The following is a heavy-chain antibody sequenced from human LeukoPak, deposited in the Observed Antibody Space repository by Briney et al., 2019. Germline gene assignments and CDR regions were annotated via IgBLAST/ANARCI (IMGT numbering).Heavy chain of an antibody. Sequence: ASVKVSCKASGYTFTGYYMHWVRQAPGQGLEWMGWINPNSGDTNYAQKFQGRVTMTRDTSISTAYMELNTLRSDDTAVDYCARGSKEDLMVATVSVAFWGQGTLVTVSS. CDR1: GYTFTGYY. CDR2: INPNSGDT. V-gene: IGHV1-2*02. J-gene: IGHJ4*02. CDR3: ARGSKEDLMVATVSVAF. D-gene: IGHD2-8*01.